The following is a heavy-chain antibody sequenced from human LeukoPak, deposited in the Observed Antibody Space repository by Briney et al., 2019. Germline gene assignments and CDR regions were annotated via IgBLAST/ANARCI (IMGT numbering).Heavy chain of an antibody. Sequence: PSQTLSLTCTVSGGSISRGDYYWSWIRQPPGKGLEWIGYIYYSGSTYYNPSLKSRVTISVDTSKNQFSLKLSCVTAADTAVYYCARASLTGYQIDYWGQGTLVTVS. J-gene: IGHJ4*02. V-gene: IGHV4-30-4*01. CDR1: GGSISRGDYY. CDR2: IYYSGST. CDR3: ARASLTGYQIDY. D-gene: IGHD3-9*01.